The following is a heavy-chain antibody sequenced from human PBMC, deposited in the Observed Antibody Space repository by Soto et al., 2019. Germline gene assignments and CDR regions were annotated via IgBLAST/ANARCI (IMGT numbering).Heavy chain of an antibody. CDR1: GGSFSIYT. CDR2: IIPMFDIA. D-gene: IGHD2-2*01. CDR3: TLCRLSAEVFDI. Sequence: QVQLVQSGVEVKKPGSSVKVSCKAAGGSFSIYTVFWVRQAPGQGLEWMGRIIPMFDIANYAQNFQGRVKFNADQFPDTGYIEMLNLRSDDPAVSFRTLCRLSAEVFDIWGQGTLVTVSS. V-gene: IGHV1-69*02. J-gene: IGHJ3*02.